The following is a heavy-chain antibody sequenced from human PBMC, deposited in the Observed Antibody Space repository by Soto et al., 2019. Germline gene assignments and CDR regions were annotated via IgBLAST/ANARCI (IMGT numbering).Heavy chain of an antibody. J-gene: IGHJ4*02. V-gene: IGHV3-30-3*01. D-gene: IGHD2-8*01. CDR2: TSSNEGTK. Sequence: VQLMESGGGVVQPGGSLRLSSATSGFTFSSDSMHWFRQAPGKGLEWVAVTSSNEGTKFYADSVKGRFTVSRDNSKNTLYLQMNNLRPKDTAVYYCAREVVLTEWYFDNWGQGILVTVSS. CDR1: GFTFSSDS. CDR3: AREVVLTEWYFDN.